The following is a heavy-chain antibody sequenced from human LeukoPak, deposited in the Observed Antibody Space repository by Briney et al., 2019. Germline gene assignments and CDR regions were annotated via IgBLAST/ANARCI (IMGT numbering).Heavy chain of an antibody. Sequence: CGMNWVRQAPGKGLEWVSFISSSSNYIYYADSVKGRFTISRDNAQNSVHLQMNSLRAEDTAVYYCANGSTAGWFDPWGQGTLVTVSS. V-gene: IGHV3-21*01. CDR2: ISSSSNYI. D-gene: IGHD1-7*01. CDR1: CG. J-gene: IGHJ5*02. CDR3: ANGSTAGWFDP.